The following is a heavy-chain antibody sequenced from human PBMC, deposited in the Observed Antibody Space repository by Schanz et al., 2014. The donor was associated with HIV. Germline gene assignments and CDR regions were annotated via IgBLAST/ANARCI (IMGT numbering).Heavy chain of an antibody. D-gene: IGHD2-2*01. Sequence: VQLVESGGHLVQPGRSLRLSCAASGFTFTDNYMSWIRQAPGKGLEWLSYISVNGATREYADSVKGRFTISRDNARTSLYLQMDSLRAEDTALYYCARDPYCRTTSCYSTAFDLWGQGTLVTVSS. V-gene: IGHV3-11*04. J-gene: IGHJ3*01. CDR3: ARDPYCRTTSCYSTAFDL. CDR1: GFTFTDNY. CDR2: ISVNGATR.